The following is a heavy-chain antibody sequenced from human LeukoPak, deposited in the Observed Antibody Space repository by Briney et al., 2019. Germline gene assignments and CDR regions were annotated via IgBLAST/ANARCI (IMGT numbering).Heavy chain of an antibody. CDR1: GFTFSSYG. D-gene: IGHD3-16*01. V-gene: IGHV3-30*18. CDR3: AKDDHHCSQLMKFDY. J-gene: IGHJ4*02. Sequence: GGSLRLSCAASGFTFSSYGMHWVRQAPGKGLEWVAVISYDGSNKYYADSVKGRFTISRDNSKNTLYLQMNSLRAEDTAVYYCAKDDHHCSQLMKFDYWGQGTLVTVSS. CDR2: ISYDGSNK.